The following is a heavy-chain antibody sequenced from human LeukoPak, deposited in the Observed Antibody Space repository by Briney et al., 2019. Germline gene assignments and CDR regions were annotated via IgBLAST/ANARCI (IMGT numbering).Heavy chain of an antibody. CDR1: GFTFSSYA. CDR3: AREQDGYFGY. V-gene: IGHV3-30*04. CDR2: ISYDGSNK. Sequence: GSLRLSFAASGFTFSSYAMHWVRQAPGKGLEWVAVISYDGSNKYYADSVKGRFTISRDNSKNTLYLQMNSLRAEDTAVYYCAREQDGYFGYWGQGTLVTVSS. J-gene: IGHJ4*02.